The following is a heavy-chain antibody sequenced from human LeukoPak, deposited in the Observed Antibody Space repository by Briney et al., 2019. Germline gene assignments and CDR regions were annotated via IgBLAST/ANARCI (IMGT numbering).Heavy chain of an antibody. J-gene: IGHJ4*02. CDR2: IYYSGST. Sequence: SETLSLTCTVSGGSISSYYWSWIRQPPGKGLEWIGYIYYSGSTNYNPSLKSRVTISVDTSKNQFSLKLSSVTAADTAVYYCARARRKYYSSSWYMVGLDYWGQGTLVTVSS. CDR1: GGSISSYY. D-gene: IGHD6-13*01. V-gene: IGHV4-59*01. CDR3: ARARRKYYSSSWYMVGLDY.